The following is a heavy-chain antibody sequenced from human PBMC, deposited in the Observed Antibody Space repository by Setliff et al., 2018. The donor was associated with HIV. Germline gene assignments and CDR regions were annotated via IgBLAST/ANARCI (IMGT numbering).Heavy chain of an antibody. CDR3: AKDELGSYSSGWFFDQ. D-gene: IGHD6-19*01. CDR2: IYSDDYT. Sequence: GGSLRLSCAASGFNVNNKYMSWVRQAPGKGLEWVSIIYSDDYTKYADSLKGRFTISRDTSKNTLYLQMNSLRAEDTAVYYCAKDELGSYSSGWFFDQWGQGTLVTVSS. J-gene: IGHJ4*02. V-gene: IGHV3-66*01. CDR1: GFNVNNKY.